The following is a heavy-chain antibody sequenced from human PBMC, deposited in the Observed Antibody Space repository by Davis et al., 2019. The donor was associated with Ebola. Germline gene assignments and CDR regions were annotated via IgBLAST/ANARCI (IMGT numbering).Heavy chain of an antibody. V-gene: IGHV4-39*01. CDR3: ARAPGVGGAFGI. Sequence: MPSETLSLTCTVSGGSISSSSYYWGWIRQPPGKGLEWIGTIYYSGSTYYNPSLKSRVTISVDTSRDQFSLRLSSVTAADTAIYSCARAPGVGGAFGIWGQGTMVTVSS. CDR2: IYYSGST. CDR1: GGSISSSSYY. J-gene: IGHJ3*02. D-gene: IGHD1-26*01.